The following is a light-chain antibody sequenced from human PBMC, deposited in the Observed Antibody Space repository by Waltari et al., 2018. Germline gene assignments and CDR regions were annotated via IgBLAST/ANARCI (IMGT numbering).Light chain of an antibody. V-gene: IGLV2-14*01. J-gene: IGLJ3*02. Sequence: QSALTQPASVSGSPGQSITISCPGTRSHVGLYHSVSWYQQHPGKAPKLMIYEVSKRPSGVSNRFSGSKSGNTASLTISGLQAEDEADYYCTSFTRTSIWVFGGGTKLTVL. CDR2: EVS. CDR3: TSFTRTSIWV. CDR1: RSHVGLYHS.